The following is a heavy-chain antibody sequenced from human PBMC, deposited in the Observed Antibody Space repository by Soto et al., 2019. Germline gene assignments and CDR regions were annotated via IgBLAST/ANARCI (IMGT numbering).Heavy chain of an antibody. V-gene: IGHV1-69*04. CDR3: AKEDGAGFKS. J-gene: IGHJ4*02. CDR2: IFPLLAMV. Sequence: QVHLVQSGAEMKKPGSSVKVSCKVSGGDLTNSGISWVRQAPGQGLEWMGGIFPLLAMVDYSQKFQGRVTITADESTNTAYWHLGSLKSDDTAVYNCAKEDGAGFKSWGEGMVVIVSS. CDR1: GGDLTNSG. D-gene: IGHD1-26*01.